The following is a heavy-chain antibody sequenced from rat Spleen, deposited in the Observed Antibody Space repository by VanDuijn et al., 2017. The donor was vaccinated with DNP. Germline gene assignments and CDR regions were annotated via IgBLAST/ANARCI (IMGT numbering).Heavy chain of an antibody. CDR2: INTDGGST. Sequence: EVQLVESGGGLVQPGRSLKLSCAASGFTFDNHWMYWIRQAPGKGLEWVASINTDGGSTYYRDSVKGRFTISRDNAKSTLYLQMDSLRSEDTATYYCATGDYWGQGVMVTVSS. V-gene: IGHV5-58*01. CDR3: ATGDY. J-gene: IGHJ2*01. CDR1: GFTFDNHW.